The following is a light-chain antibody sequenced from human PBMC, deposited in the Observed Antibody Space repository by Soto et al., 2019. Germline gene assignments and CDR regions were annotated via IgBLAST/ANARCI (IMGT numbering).Light chain of an antibody. CDR3: CSYTSSDPWV. CDR2: EVS. Sequence: QSVLTQPASVSGSLGQSITISCTGTNNDIGRYATVSWYQHHPGKAPQLLIYEVSKLPSGVSHRFSGSRSGSTASLTISGLQAEDEADYFCCSYTSSDPWVFGAGTKVTVL. CDR1: NNDIGRYAT. J-gene: IGLJ3*02. V-gene: IGLV2-14*01.